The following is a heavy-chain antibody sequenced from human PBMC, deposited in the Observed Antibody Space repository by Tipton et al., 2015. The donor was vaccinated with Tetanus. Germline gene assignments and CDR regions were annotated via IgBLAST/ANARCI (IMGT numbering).Heavy chain of an antibody. CDR3: AKLFRVRARGITMVVVVPPGYFDY. CDR1: GASISNSSSY. D-gene: IGHD3-22*01. CDR2: IYFSGST. J-gene: IGHJ4*02. V-gene: IGHV4-39*01. Sequence: TLSLICTVSGASISNSSSYWGWIRQSPGKGLEWIGNIYFSGSTYYNPSLKSRVTISVDTSKNQFSLRLNSATAADTAVYYCAKLFRVRARGITMVVVVPPGYFDYWGQGTLVTVSS.